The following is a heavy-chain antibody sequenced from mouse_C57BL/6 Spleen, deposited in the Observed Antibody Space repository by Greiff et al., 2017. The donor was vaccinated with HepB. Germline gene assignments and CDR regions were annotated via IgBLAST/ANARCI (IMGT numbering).Heavy chain of an antibody. CDR2: ISSGSSTI. D-gene: IGHD1-1*01. V-gene: IGHV5-17*01. CDR1: GFTFSDYG. J-gene: IGHJ1*03. CDR3: ASPTTVVATRYFDV. Sequence: QLVESGGGLLKPGGSLKLSCAASGFTFSDYGMHWVRQAPEKGLEWVAYISSGSSTIYYADTVKGRFTISRDNAKNTLFLQMTSLRSEDTAMYYCASPTTVVATRYFDVWGTGTTVTVSS.